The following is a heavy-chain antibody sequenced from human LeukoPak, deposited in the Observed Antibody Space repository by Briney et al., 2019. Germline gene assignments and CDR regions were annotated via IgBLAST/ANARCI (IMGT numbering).Heavy chain of an antibody. Sequence: GGSLRLSCAASGFTFSSYWMHWVRQAPGKGLVWVSRINYDGSATLYADSVKGRFTVSRDSAQNTVYLQMNSLGVDDTAVYFCARGMRGGYSFGRYFDYWGQGTLVAVSS. CDR2: INYDGSAT. D-gene: IGHD5-18*01. V-gene: IGHV3-74*01. J-gene: IGHJ4*02. CDR3: ARGMRGGYSFGRYFDY. CDR1: GFTFSSYW.